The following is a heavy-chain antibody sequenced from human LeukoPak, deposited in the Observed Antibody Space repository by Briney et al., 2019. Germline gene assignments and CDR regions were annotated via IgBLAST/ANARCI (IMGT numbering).Heavy chain of an antibody. CDR2: INPNSGGT. CDR1: GYTFTGYY. V-gene: IGHV1-2*02. Sequence: ASVKVSCKASGYTFTGYYIHWVRQAPGQGLEWMGWINPNSGGTNYAQKFQGSVTMTRDTSISTAYMELRSLKSDDTAVYYCATLGYSCYDLDFWGQGTMVTVPS. J-gene: IGHJ4*02. CDR3: ATLGYSCYDLDF. D-gene: IGHD5-12*01.